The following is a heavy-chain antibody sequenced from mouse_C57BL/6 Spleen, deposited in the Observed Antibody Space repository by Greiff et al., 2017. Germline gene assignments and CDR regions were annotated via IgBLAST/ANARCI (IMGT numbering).Heavy chain of an antibody. CDR3: ARREDYYGLYFDY. D-gene: IGHD1-1*01. Sequence: EVKVVESGGGLVQPGGSLKLSCAASGFTFSDYYMYWVRQTPEKRLEWVAYISNGGGSTYYPDTVKGRFTISRDTAKNTLYLQMSRLKSEDTAMYYCARREDYYGLYFDYWGQGTTLTVSS. J-gene: IGHJ2*01. V-gene: IGHV5-12*01. CDR2: ISNGGGST. CDR1: GFTFSDYY.